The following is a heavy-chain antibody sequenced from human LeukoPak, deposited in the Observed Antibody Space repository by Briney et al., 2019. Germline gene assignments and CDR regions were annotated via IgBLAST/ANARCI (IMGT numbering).Heavy chain of an antibody. D-gene: IGHD3-10*02. CDR2: IRTSATSS. V-gene: IGHV3-23*01. CDR1: GFTFTTYA. CDR3: AKDYYVSASGNFDAFDM. J-gene: IGHJ3*02. Sequence: GGSLRLSCVASGFTFTTYAMNWVRQAPGKGLEWVSTIRTSATSSYYADSVKGRFTISRDNSKNILYLQMNSLRAEDTAVYYCAKDYYVSASGNFDAFDMWGQGTMVTVSS.